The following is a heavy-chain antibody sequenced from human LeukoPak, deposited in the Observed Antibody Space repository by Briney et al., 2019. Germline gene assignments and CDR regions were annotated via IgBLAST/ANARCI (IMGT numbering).Heavy chain of an antibody. CDR3: ARGRDARAISYYYYYMDV. CDR1: GYTFTSYD. D-gene: IGHD2-2*01. Sequence: ASVKVSCKASGYTFTSYDINWVRQATGQGLEWMGWINPNSGNTGYAQKFQGRVTMTRNTSISTAYMELSSLRSEDTAVYYCARGRDARAISYYYYYMDVWGKGTTVTVSS. V-gene: IGHV1-8*01. CDR2: INPNSGNT. J-gene: IGHJ6*03.